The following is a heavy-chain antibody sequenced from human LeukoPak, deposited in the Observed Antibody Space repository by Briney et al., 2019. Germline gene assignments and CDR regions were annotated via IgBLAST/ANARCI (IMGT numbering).Heavy chain of an antibody. CDR1: GFTFSSYA. CDR3: AKDQITTFGVVIKYFQH. CDR2: ISGSGGST. Sequence: GGSLRLSCAASGFTFSSYAMSWVRQAPGKGLEWVSAISGSGGSTYYADSVKGRFTISRDNSKNTLYLQMNSLRAEDTAVYYCAKDQITTFGVVIKYFQHWGQGTLVTVSS. J-gene: IGHJ1*01. V-gene: IGHV3-23*01. D-gene: IGHD3-3*01.